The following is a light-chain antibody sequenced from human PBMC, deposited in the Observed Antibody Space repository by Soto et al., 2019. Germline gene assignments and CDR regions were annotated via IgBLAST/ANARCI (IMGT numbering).Light chain of an antibody. Sequence: QSALTQPPSASGSPGQSVTISCTGTSSDVGGYNYVSWYQQHPGKAPKLLIYSNSVRPSGVPDRFSGSRSDTSASLAITGLQAEDEADYYCQSYDRSLSASIFGGGTKLTVL. CDR3: QSYDRSLSASI. J-gene: IGLJ2*01. CDR1: SSDVGGYNY. CDR2: SNS. V-gene: IGLV2-8*01.